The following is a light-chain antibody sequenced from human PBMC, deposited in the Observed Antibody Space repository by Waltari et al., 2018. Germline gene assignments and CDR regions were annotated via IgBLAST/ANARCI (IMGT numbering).Light chain of an antibody. CDR1: QDLNSW. CDR3: QQANSFPLT. CDR2: TAS. V-gene: IGKV1D-12*01. J-gene: IGKJ4*01. Sequence: DIQMTQSPSSVSASVGDRVTITCRASQDLNSWLALYQQKPGQAPKLLIYTASTLHIGVPPRFSGSGSGTHFTLTISSLQPEDFATYYCQQANSFPLTFAGGTKVDI.